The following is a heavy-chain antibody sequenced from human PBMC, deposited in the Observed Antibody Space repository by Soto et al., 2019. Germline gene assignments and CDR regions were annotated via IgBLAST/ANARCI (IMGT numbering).Heavy chain of an antibody. J-gene: IGHJ5*02. CDR2: ISAYNGNT. D-gene: IGHD3-16*02. V-gene: IGHV1-18*01. Sequence: ASVKVSCKASGYTFTSYGISWVRQAPGQGLEWMGWISAYNGNTNYAQKLQGRVTMTTDTSTSTAYMELRSLRSDDTAVYYCARDEYDYIWGSYRRNWFDPWGQGTLVTAPQ. CDR1: GYTFTSYG. CDR3: ARDEYDYIWGSYRRNWFDP.